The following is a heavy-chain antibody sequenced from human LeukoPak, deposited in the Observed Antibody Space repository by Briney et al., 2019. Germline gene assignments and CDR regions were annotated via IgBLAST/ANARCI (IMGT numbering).Heavy chain of an antibody. D-gene: IGHD3-22*01. CDR3: ARVVQSTDSSGYFLPEYFQH. J-gene: IGHJ1*01. CDR1: GGSFSGYY. CDR2: INHSGST. V-gene: IGHV4-34*01. Sequence: SETLSLTCAVYGGSFSGYYWSWIRQPPGKGLEWIGEINHSGSTNYNPSLKSRVTISVDTSKNQFSLKLSSVTAADTAVYYCARVVQSTDSSGYFLPEYFQHWGQGTLVTVSS.